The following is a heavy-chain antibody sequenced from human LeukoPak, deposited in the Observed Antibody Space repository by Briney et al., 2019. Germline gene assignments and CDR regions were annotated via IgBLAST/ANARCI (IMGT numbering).Heavy chain of an antibody. D-gene: IGHD4/OR15-4a*01. Sequence: PSETLSLTCSVSGGSISSSSYYWGWIRQPPGKGLEWIGSIYHSGSTYYNPSLKSRVTISVDTSKNQFSLKLSSVTAADTAVYYCARDRYGGAFDIWGQGTMVTVSS. V-gene: IGHV4-39*07. CDR2: IYHSGST. J-gene: IGHJ3*02. CDR3: ARDRYGGAFDI. CDR1: GGSISSSSYY.